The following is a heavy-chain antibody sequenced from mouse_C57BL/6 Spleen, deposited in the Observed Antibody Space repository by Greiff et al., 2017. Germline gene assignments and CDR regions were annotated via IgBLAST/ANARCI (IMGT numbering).Heavy chain of an antibody. CDR2: INYDGSST. J-gene: IGHJ2*01. CDR1: GFTFSDYY. Sequence: EVMLVESAGGLVQPGSSMKLSCTASGFTFSDYYMAWVRQVPEKGLEWVANINYDGSSTYYLDSLKSRFIISRDNAKNILYLQMSSLKSEDTATYYCARSYGNYGFFDYWGQGTTLTVSS. D-gene: IGHD2-1*01. V-gene: IGHV5-16*01. CDR3: ARSYGNYGFFDY.